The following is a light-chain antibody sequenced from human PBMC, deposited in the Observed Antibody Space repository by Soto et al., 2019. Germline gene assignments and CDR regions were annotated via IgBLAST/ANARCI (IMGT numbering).Light chain of an antibody. CDR3: QKYNSAPLT. CDR1: QSVSSSY. CDR2: GAS. Sequence: EIVLTQSPGTLSLSPGERATLSCRASQSVSSSYLAWYQQKPGQAPRLLIYGASSRATSIPDRFSGSGSGTDFTLTISSLQPEDVATYYCQKYNSAPLTFGGGTKVDI. V-gene: IGKV3-20*01. J-gene: IGKJ4*01.